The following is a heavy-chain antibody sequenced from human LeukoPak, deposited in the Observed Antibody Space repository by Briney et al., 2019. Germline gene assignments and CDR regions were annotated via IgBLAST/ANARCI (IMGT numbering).Heavy chain of an antibody. CDR3: AREGQILWFGEFGMDV. CDR1: GFTFSSYW. V-gene: IGHV3-74*01. CDR2: INSDGSST. Sequence: GGSLRLSCAASGFTFSSYWMHWVRQAPGKGLVWVSRINSDGSSTSYADSVKGRFTISRDNAKNALYPQMNSLRAEDTAVYYCAREGQILWFGEFGMDVWGQGTTVTVSS. D-gene: IGHD3-10*01. J-gene: IGHJ6*02.